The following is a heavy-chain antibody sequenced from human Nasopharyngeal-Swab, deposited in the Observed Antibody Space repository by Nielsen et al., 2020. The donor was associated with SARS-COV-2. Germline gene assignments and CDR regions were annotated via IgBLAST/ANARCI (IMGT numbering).Heavy chain of an antibody. V-gene: IGHV3-30*18. J-gene: IGHJ6*02. CDR2: VSYDGRHK. D-gene: IGHD3-10*01. CDR3: AKSLRGVSLSLGYYYGLDV. Sequence: WIRQPPGKGLEWVAVVSYDGRHKSYADSVKGRFTVSRDNSKNTMYLQMSSLRAEDTAIYYCAKSLRGVSLSLGYYYGLDVWGQGTTVTVSS.